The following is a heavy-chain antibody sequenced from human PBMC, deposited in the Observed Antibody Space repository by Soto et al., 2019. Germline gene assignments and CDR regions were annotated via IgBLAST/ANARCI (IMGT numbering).Heavy chain of an antibody. CDR2: ISWNSGSI. CDR1: GFTFDDYA. V-gene: IGHV3-9*01. J-gene: IGHJ3*02. CDR3: AKPVAGYCSGGSCYDAFDI. Sequence: GGSLRLSCAASGFTFDDYAMHWVRQAPGKGLEWVSGISWNSGSIGYADSVKGRFTISRDNAKNSLYLQMNSLRAEDTALYYCAKPVAGYCSGGSCYDAFDIWGQGTMVTVSS. D-gene: IGHD2-15*01.